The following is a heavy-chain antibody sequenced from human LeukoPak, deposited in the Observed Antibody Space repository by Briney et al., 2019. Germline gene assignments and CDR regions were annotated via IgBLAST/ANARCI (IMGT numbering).Heavy chain of an antibody. V-gene: IGHV1-2*02. CDR1: GYTFTGYY. Sequence: ASVKVSCKASGYTFTGYYMHWVRQAPGQGLEWMGWINPNSGGTNYAQKFQGRVTMTRDTSISTVYMEVSRLRSGDTAVYYCARGGSYSSYYVDYWGQGTLVTVSS. CDR3: ARGGSYSSYYVDY. D-gene: IGHD1-26*01. J-gene: IGHJ4*02. CDR2: INPNSGGT.